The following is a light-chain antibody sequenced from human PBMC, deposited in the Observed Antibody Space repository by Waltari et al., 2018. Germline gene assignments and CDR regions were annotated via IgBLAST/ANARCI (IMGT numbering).Light chain of an antibody. V-gene: IGLV2-23*02. Sequence: QSALTQPASVSGSHGQSITISCTGTNSELGSYNLVYWYQHTPGSAPKLVLHEVTKRPSGISDRFSVSKSVNMASLTISGLQAEDEADYYCSSYASRTSFAIFGGGTKLTVL. CDR2: EVT. CDR3: SSYASRTSFAI. J-gene: IGLJ2*01. CDR1: NSELGSYNL.